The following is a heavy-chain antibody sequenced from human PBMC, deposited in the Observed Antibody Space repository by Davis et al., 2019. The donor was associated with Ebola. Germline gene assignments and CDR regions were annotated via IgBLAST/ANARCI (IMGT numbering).Heavy chain of an antibody. J-gene: IGHJ4*02. D-gene: IGHD1-26*01. Sequence: PGGSLRLSCEASGFIFSSFAMHWVRQAPGKGLQWVAVISYAGINKNYGDSVRGRFRISRDNSKNTLYLEMNSMRPEDSAVYYCARVRGNSWWDPPDSWGQGTLVTVSS. CDR2: ISYAGINK. CDR1: GFIFSSFA. V-gene: IGHV3-30-3*01. CDR3: ARVRGNSWWDPPDS.